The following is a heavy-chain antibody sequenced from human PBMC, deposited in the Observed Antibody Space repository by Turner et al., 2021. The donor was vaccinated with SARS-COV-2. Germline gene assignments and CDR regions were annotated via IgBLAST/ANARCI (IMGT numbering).Heavy chain of an antibody. CDR2: INPNSGGT. V-gene: IGHV1-2*02. D-gene: IGHD5-12*01. J-gene: IGHJ4*02. CDR3: ARSVSWLQSLTVDY. Sequence: QVQLVQSGAEVKKPGASVKVSSKASGYTFAGYYIHWVRQAPGQGLKWMGWINPNSGGTNYAQRFQGRVTMTGDTSISTAYMELSTLRSDDTAVYYCARSVSWLQSLTVDYWGQGTLVTVSS. CDR1: GYTFAGYY.